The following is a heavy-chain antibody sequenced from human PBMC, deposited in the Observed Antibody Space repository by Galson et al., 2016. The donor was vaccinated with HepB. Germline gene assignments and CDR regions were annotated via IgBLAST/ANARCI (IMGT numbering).Heavy chain of an antibody. Sequence: SLRLSCAASGFTFSGFWMNWVRQAPGKGLEWVAIIKEDGSDKHYVDSVKGRFTISRDNAKNSPYLQMDSLRAEDTALYYCARARAGGYESYDYWGQGTLVTVSS. CDR3: ARARAGGYESYDY. D-gene: IGHD5-12*01. J-gene: IGHJ4*02. CDR1: GFTFSGFW. V-gene: IGHV3-7*05. CDR2: IKEDGSDK.